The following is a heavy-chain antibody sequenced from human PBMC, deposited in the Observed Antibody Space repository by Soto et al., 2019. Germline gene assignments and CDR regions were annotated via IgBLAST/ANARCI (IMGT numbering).Heavy chain of an antibody. V-gene: IGHV1-8*01. CDR1: GYTFTSYD. D-gene: IGHD4-17*01. CDR2: MNPNSGNT. J-gene: IGHJ4*02. CDR3: AREQGTVTASD. Sequence: ASVKVSCKASGYTFTSYDINWVRQATGQGLEWMGWMNPNSGNTGYAQKFQGRVTMTRNTSISTAYMDLSSLRSEDTAVYYWAREQGTVTASDWGQGTLVTVSS.